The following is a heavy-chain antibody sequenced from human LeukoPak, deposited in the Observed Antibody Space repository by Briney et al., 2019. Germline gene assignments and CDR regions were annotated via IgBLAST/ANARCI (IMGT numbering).Heavy chain of an antibody. CDR3: ATRSTMVRGVMKVYYYGMDV. D-gene: IGHD3-10*01. Sequence: SVKVSCKASGGTFSSYAISWVRQAPGQGLEWMGGIIPIFGTANYAQKFQGRVTITADKSTSTAYMELSSLRSEDTAVYYCATRSTMVRGVMKVYYYGMDVWGKGTTVTVSS. CDR2: IIPIFGTA. V-gene: IGHV1-69*06. J-gene: IGHJ6*04. CDR1: GGTFSSYA.